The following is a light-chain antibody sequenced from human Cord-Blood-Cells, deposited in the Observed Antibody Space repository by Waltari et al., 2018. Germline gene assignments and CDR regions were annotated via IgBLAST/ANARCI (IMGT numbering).Light chain of an antibody. CDR1: SSDVGGYNL. V-gene: IGLV2-23*01. Sequence: QSALTQPASVSGSPGQSITISCTGTSSDVGGYNLVSWYQQHPGKAPKRMLYEGSKRPSGVSNRFSGSKSGNTASLTISGLQAEDEADYYCCSYAGSVVFGGGTKLTVL. J-gene: IGLJ2*01. CDR2: EGS. CDR3: CSYAGSVV.